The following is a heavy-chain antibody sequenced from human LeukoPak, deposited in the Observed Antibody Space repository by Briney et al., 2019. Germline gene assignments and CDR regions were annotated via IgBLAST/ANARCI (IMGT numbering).Heavy chain of an antibody. D-gene: IGHD6-19*01. Sequence: PSETLSLTCTVSGGSTSSSHYYWGWIRQPPGKGLEWIGSVYYSGTTYYNPSLKSRVTISVDTSKNQFSLNLSPVTAADTVVYYCARSGQWLVRVFDSWGQGTLVTVSS. V-gene: IGHV4-39*01. J-gene: IGHJ4*02. CDR3: ARSGQWLVRVFDS. CDR1: GGSTSSSHYY. CDR2: VYYSGTT.